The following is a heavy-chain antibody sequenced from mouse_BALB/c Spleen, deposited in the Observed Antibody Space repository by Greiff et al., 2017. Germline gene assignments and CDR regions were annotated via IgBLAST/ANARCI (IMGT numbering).Heavy chain of an antibody. V-gene: IGHV14-3*02. CDR1: GFNIKDTY. J-gene: IGHJ3*01. D-gene: IGHD2-12*01. Sequence: EVKLQESGAELVKPGASVKLSCTASGFNIKDTYMHWVKQRPEQGLEWIGRIDPANGNTKFDPKFQGKATITADTSSNTAYLQLSSLTSEDTAVYYCARDRRLAWFAYWGQGTLVTVSA. CDR3: ARDRRLAWFAY. CDR2: IDPANGNT.